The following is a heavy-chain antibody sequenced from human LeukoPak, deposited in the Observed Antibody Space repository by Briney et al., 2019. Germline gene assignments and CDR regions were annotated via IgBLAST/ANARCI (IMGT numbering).Heavy chain of an antibody. D-gene: IGHD1-26*01. J-gene: IGHJ4*02. CDR3: ARGTIQELRANPPDY. CDR1: GGSISSGGYY. CDR2: IYHSGST. Sequence: SQTLSLTCTVSGGSISSGGYYWSWIRQPPGKGLEWIGYIYHSGSTYYNPSLKSRVTISVDRSKNQFSLKLSSVTAADTAVYYCARGTIQELRANPPDYWGQGTLVTVPS. V-gene: IGHV4-30-2*01.